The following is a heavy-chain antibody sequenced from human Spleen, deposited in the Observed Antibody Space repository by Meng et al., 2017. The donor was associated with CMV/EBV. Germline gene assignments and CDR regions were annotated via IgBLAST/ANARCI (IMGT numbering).Heavy chain of an antibody. V-gene: IGHV1-8*01. Sequence: ASVKVSCKASGYTFTNYNINWVRQATGQGLEWMGWMNPNSGNTGYAQKFQGRVTMTRTTSLSTAYMELSSLRFEDTAVYYCARGGIWWTGYYSNWFDPWGQGTLVTVSS. CDR2: MNPNSGNT. CDR3: ARGGIWWTGYYSNWFDP. J-gene: IGHJ5*02. D-gene: IGHD3/OR15-3a*01. CDR1: GYTFTNYN.